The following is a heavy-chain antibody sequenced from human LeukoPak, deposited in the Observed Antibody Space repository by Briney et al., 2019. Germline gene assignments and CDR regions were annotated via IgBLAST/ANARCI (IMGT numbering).Heavy chain of an antibody. J-gene: IGHJ6*04. CDR3: AELGITMIGGV. CDR1: GFTFSSYE. V-gene: IGHV3-48*03. CDR2: ISSSGSTI. D-gene: IGHD3-10*02. Sequence: GGSLRLSCAASGFTFSSYETNWVRQAPGKGLEWVSYISSSGSTIYYADSVKGRFTVFRDNAKNSLYLQMNSLRAEDTAVYYCAELGITMIGGVWGKGTTVTISS.